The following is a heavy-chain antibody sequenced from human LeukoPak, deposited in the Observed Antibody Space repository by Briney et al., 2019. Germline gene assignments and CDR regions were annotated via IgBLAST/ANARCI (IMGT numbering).Heavy chain of an antibody. CDR3: AKNGDRGAYCTGGTCYPYFYYYMDV. CDR1: GFTFSSYA. D-gene: IGHD2-15*01. J-gene: IGHJ6*03. CDR2: ISGSGGST. Sequence: PGGSLRLSCATSGFTFSSYAMSWVRQAPGKGLEWVSAISGSGGSTYYANSVKGRFTISRDTSKNTLYLQMNSLRAEDTAIYYCAKNGDRGAYCTGGTCYPYFYYYMDVWGKGTTVTI. V-gene: IGHV3-23*01.